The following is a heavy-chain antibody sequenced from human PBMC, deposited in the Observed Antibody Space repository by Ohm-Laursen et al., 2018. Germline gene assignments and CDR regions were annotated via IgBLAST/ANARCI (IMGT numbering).Heavy chain of an antibody. Sequence: GSLRLSCAASGFTFSSYAMSWVRQAPGKGLEWVSYISSLRTTIYYADSVKGRFTISRDNDRDSLSLQMNSLRAEDSSVYYCARICSGTNCYPDHYFGMDVWGQGTTVTVPS. CDR2: ISSLRTTI. V-gene: IGHV3-48*01. J-gene: IGHJ6*02. D-gene: IGHD2-2*01. CDR1: GFTFSSYA. CDR3: ARICSGTNCYPDHYFGMDV.